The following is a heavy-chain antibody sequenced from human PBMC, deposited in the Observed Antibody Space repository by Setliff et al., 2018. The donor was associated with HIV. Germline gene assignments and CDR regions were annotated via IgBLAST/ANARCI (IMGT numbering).Heavy chain of an antibody. D-gene: IGHD2-15*01. J-gene: IGHJ5*02. Sequence: SETLSLTCTASGASIRNGFYYWHWIRQPPGKGLEWIGSIYYSGRAHDKSSLKSRVTTSVDTSKNQFSLNLSSVIAADTAIYFCARFTVVVFGAGEPSWFDPWGQGILVTVSS. CDR3: ARFTVVVFGAGEPSWFDP. CDR1: GASIRNGFYY. CDR2: IYYSGRA. V-gene: IGHV4-39*01.